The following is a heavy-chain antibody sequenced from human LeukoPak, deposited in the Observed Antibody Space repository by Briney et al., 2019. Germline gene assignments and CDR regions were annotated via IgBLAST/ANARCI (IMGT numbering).Heavy chain of an antibody. Sequence: GGCLRLSCAASGFTFSDYAMSCVRQAPGKGLEWVSPISTGGDTIFYTDSMQGRFNISRDNSKRTLYLQMNSLRAEDTALYYCARHSGGAVAGNPCDYWGQGALVTVSS. J-gene: IGHJ4*02. CDR1: GFTFSDYA. D-gene: IGHD6-19*01. V-gene: IGHV3-23*01. CDR3: ARHSGGAVAGNPCDY. CDR2: ISTGGDTI.